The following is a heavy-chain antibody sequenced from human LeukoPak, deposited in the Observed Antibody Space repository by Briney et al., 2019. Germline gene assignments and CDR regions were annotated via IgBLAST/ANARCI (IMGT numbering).Heavy chain of an antibody. D-gene: IGHD3-10*01. Sequence: SETLSLTCTVSGGSISNYYWTWVRQPPGKRLEWIGSIFHSGNTNYNPSLKSRVTISVDTSKNQFSLKLSSVTAADTAVYYCARHAGTYTHFDSWGQGALVTVSS. J-gene: IGHJ4*02. CDR2: IFHSGNT. CDR1: GGSISNYY. V-gene: IGHV4-59*08. CDR3: ARHAGTYTHFDS.